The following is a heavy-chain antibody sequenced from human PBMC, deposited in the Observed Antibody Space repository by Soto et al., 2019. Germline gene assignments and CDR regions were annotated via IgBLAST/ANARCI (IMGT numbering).Heavy chain of an antibody. CDR2: IYSDGSGT. CDR3: ATLNSFGSDY. Sequence: EVQVVESGGGLVQPGGSLRLSCAASGFTFSNFWMHWVRQAPGKGLVWVSRIYSDGSGTTYADSVKGRFTISRDNAKSTLYLQMNSLRAEDTAVYYCATLNSFGSDYWGRGTLVTVSS. CDR1: GFTFSNFW. J-gene: IGHJ4*02. V-gene: IGHV3-74*01. D-gene: IGHD5-18*01.